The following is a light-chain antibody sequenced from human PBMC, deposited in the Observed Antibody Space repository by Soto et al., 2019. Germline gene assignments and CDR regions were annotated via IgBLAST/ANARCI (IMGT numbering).Light chain of an antibody. CDR1: QSVSSY. CDR2: DAS. CDR3: QQSYSRPRA. J-gene: IGKJ1*01. Sequence: EIVLTQSPATLSLSPGERATLSCRASQSVSSYLAWYQQKPGQAPRLLIYDASNRATGIPARFSGSGSGTDFTLTISSLQPEDFATYFCQQSYSRPRAFGQGTKVEIK. V-gene: IGKV3-11*01.